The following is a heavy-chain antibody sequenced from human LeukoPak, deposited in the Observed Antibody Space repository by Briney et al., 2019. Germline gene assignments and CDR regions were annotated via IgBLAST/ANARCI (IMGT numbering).Heavy chain of an antibody. V-gene: IGHV4-34*01. D-gene: IGHD6-13*01. CDR3: ARDLLWHIAAANNSNY. J-gene: IGHJ4*02. CDR2: VSPGGST. CDR1: SESSGGDD. Sequence: PSETLSLTCARHSESSGGDDWTWIRQPPGKGLEWIGEVSPGGSTRYNPSLRSRVTISVDTSKNQFSLKLSSVTAADTAVYYCARDLLWHIAAANNSNYWGQGTLVTVSS.